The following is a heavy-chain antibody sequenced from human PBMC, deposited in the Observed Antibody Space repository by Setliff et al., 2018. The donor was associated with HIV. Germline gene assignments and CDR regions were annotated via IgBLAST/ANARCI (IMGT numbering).Heavy chain of an antibody. J-gene: IGHJ4*02. Sequence: PGGSLRLSCAASGFSFGDYYMSWVRQAPGKGLEWISYISRSGSSIYYADSVKGRFTISRDNSKNTLYLQMNSLRAEDTAVYYCTTGKYSSSWSLDYWGQGTLVTVSS. CDR3: TTGKYSSSWSLDY. V-gene: IGHV3-11*01. CDR1: GFSFGDYY. D-gene: IGHD6-13*01. CDR2: ISRSGSSI.